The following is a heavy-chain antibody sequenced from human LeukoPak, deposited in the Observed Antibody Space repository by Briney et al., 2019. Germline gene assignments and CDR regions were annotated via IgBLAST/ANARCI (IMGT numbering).Heavy chain of an antibody. CDR1: GFTFSNYA. J-gene: IGHJ1*01. CDR3: AKVVYYDSSGYPH. V-gene: IGHV3-23*01. D-gene: IGHD3-22*01. CDR2: ISGNGGST. Sequence: PGGSLRLSCAASGFTFSNYAMSWVRQAPGKGLEWVSAISGNGGSTYYADSVKGRFTISRDNSKNTLYLQMNSLRAEDTAVYYCAKVVYYDSSGYPHWGQGTLVTVSS.